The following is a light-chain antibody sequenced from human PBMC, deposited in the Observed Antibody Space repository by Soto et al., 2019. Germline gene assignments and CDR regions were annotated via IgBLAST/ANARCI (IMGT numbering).Light chain of an antibody. CDR2: AAS. CDR3: QQSYSTPQT. J-gene: IGKJ3*01. V-gene: IGKV1-39*01. Sequence: DIQMTQSPSSLSASVGDRVTITCRASHSISSYLNWYQQKPGKAPKLLIYAASILQSGVPSRFSGSGSGTDFTLNISSLQPEEFATYDCQQSYSTPQTFGPGTKVDIK. CDR1: HSISSY.